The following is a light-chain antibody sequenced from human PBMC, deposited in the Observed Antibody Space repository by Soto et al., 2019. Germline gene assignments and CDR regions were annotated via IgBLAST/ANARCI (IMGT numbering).Light chain of an antibody. CDR3: SSCAGSHSVLV. Sequence: QSALTQPRSVSGSPGQSVTISCTGTSSDVGGYNYVSWYQQHPGKAPKLMIYDVSKRPSGVPDRFSGSKSGNTASLTISGLRSEDEADYYCSSCAGSHSVLVFGGGTKLTVL. J-gene: IGLJ2*01. V-gene: IGLV2-11*01. CDR2: DVS. CDR1: SSDVGGYNY.